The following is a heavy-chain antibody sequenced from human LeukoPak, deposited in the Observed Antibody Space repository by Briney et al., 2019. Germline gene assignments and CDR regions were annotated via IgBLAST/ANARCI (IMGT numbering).Heavy chain of an antibody. V-gene: IGHV4-39*01. CDR3: ATWGLSTGDYDSSGYYARTPGFDY. D-gene: IGHD3-22*01. CDR1: GGSISSSSYY. J-gene: IGHJ4*02. CDR2: IYYSGST. Sequence: SETLSLTCTVSGGSISSSSYYWGWIRQPPGKGLEWIGSIYYSGSTYYNPSLKSRVTISVDTSKNQFSLKLSSVTAADTAVYYCATWGLSTGDYDSSGYYARTPGFDYWGQGTLVTVSS.